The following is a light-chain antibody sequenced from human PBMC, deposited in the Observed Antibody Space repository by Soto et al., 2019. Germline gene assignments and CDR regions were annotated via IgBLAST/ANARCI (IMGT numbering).Light chain of an antibody. CDR3: SSYTTSYFYV. CDR1: GRDIGAYNY. J-gene: IGLJ1*01. CDR2: GVK. V-gene: IGLV2-14*01. Sequence: QPVLTHPSPEAGSPGQSNTISCTVSGRDIGAYNYVSWYQQHPGKAPKLIISGVKNRPSGVSNRFSASKSAFTASLTISGLQAEDEADYYCSSYTTSYFYVFGPGTKVTVL.